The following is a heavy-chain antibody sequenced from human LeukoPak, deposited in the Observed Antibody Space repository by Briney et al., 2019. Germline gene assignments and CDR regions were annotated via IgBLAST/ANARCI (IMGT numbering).Heavy chain of an antibody. CDR1: GYTFTGYY. J-gene: IGHJ6*03. CDR2: INPNSGGT. D-gene: IGHD2-15*01. V-gene: IGHV1-2*02. Sequence: ASVKVSCKASGYTFTGYYMHWVRQAPGQGLEWMGWINPNSGGTNYAQKFQGRVTMTRDTSISTAYMELSRLRSDDTAVYYCASGGYCSGGSCYPGYYYYYYMDVWGKGTTATVSS. CDR3: ASGGYCSGGSCYPGYYYYYYMDV.